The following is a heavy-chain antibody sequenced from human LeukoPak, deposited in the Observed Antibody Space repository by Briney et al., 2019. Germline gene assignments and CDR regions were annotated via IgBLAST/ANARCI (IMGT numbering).Heavy chain of an antibody. J-gene: IGHJ4*02. D-gene: IGHD1-26*01. CDR1: GLTVSGNY. Sequence: GGSLRLSCAASGLTVSGNYMSWVRQAPGKGLEWVPLIHPGGSTYYADSVKGRFTISRDISKNTLYLQLNSLRPEDTAVYYCAGSGSYFAYWGQGTLVTVSS. CDR2: IHPGGST. V-gene: IGHV3-66*02. CDR3: AGSGSYFAY.